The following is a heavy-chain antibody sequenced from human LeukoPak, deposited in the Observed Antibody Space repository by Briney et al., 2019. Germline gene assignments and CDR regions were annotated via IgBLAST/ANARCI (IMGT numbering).Heavy chain of an antibody. CDR3: ARGMEPYYYMDV. Sequence: ASVKVSCKASGYTFTRYYMHWVRQAPGRGLEWMGIINPSGGSTSYAQKFQGRVTMTRDTSISTAYMEPSRLRSDDTAVYYCARGMEPYYYMDVWGKGTTVTVSS. J-gene: IGHJ6*03. V-gene: IGHV1-46*01. CDR1: GYTFTRYY. D-gene: IGHD1-26*01. CDR2: INPSGGST.